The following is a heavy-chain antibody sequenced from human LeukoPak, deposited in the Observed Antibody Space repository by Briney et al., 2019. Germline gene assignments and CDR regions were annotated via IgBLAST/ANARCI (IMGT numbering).Heavy chain of an antibody. CDR1: DASISSSSYY. V-gene: IGHV4-61*01. Sequence: PSETLSLTCTVSDASISSSSYYWSWIRQPPGKGLEWIGYIHYSGSTNYNPSLRSRLTISVDTSKDQFSLNLSSVTAADTAVYHCARGSRSWLEDFWGQGTLVTVSS. CDR2: IHYSGST. CDR3: ARGSRSWLEDF. J-gene: IGHJ4*02. D-gene: IGHD6-13*01.